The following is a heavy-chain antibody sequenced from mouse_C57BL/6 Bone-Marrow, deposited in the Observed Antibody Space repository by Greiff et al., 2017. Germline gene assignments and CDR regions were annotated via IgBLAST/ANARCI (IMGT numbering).Heavy chain of an antibody. J-gene: IGHJ4*01. D-gene: IGHD2-4*01. V-gene: IGHV1-64*01. CDR3: ARSYDYDDYTMDY. CDR1: GYTFTNYW. CDR2: MHPNGGSP. Sequence: QVQLQQPGAELVKPGASVKLSCKASGYTFTNYWMHWVKQRPGQGLEWIGMMHPNGGSPDYNEKFKSEATLSVDKSSRPAYMELSSLTSEDSAVYYCARSYDYDDYTMDYWGQETSVTVSS.